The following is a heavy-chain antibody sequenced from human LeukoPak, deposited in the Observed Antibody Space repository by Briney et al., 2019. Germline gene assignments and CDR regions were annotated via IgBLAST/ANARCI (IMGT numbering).Heavy chain of an antibody. CDR1: GFTFSSYA. Sequence: PGGSLRLSCAASGFTFSSYAMHWVRQAPGKGLEWVAVISYDGSNKYYADSVKGRFTISRDNSKNTLYLQMNSLRAEDTAVYYCARGHGWLFSGSGWYVYWGQGTLVTVSS. D-gene: IGHD6-19*01. CDR3: ARGHGWLFSGSGWYVY. V-gene: IGHV3-30-3*01. J-gene: IGHJ4*02. CDR2: ISYDGSNK.